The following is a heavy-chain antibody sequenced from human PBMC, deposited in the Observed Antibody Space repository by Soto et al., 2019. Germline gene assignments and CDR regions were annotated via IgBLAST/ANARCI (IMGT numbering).Heavy chain of an antibody. J-gene: IGHJ2*01. CDR1: GFTFSSYE. CDR3: ARWNWDYWYFDL. CDR2: ISSSGSTI. V-gene: IGHV3-48*03. Sequence: GGSLRLSCAASGFTFSSYEMNWVRQAPGKGLEWVSYISSSGSTIYYADSVKGRFTISRDNAKNSLYLQMNSLRAEDTAVYYCARWNWDYWYFDLWGRGTLVTVSS. D-gene: IGHD1-7*01.